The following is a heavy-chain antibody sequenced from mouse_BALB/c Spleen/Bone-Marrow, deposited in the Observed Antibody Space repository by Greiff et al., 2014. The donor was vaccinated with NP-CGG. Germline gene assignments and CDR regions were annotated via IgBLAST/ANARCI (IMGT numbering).Heavy chain of an antibody. Sequence: VQLQQSGADLVKPGASVKLSCTASGFNIRDYYMHWVKQRPEQGLEWIGWIDPENGYTIYDPKFQGKASITADTSSNTAYLQLSSLTSKDAADYYCARKAFCYDNCSFDYWGQGTPVTVSA. CDR3: ARKAFCYDNCSFDY. CDR1: GFNIRDYY. V-gene: IGHV14-1*02. CDR2: IDPENGYT. J-gene: IGHJ3*01. D-gene: IGHD1-3*01.